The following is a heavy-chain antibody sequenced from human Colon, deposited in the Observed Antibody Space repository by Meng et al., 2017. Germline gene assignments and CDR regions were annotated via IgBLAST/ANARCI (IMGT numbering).Heavy chain of an antibody. D-gene: IGHD2-15*01. CDR2: IHSYGSP. J-gene: IGHJ4*02. CDR3: VRNDHCTSGTCYPHFDY. V-gene: IGHV4-4*02. Sequence: QGLLTDSGAGLVKASGLLSMAGSVSGGSISICVWWRWVRQASGKGLEWIGEIHSYGSPNYNPSLKSRLTLSLDKSNNQFSLSLSSVTAADTAVYYCVRNDHCTSGTCYPHFDYWGQGTLVTVSS. CDR1: GGSISICVW.